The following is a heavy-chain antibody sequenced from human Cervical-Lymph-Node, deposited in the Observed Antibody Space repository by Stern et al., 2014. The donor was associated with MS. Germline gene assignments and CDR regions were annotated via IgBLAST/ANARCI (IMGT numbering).Heavy chain of an antibody. Sequence: EMQLVESGGGLVQPGGSLRHSCAASGFTFSSSWMSWVRQAPGKGLEWVADIMQDGSEKCYVDSVKGRFTISRDIAKNSLYLQRNSLRAEDTAVYYCARPRTSYHYFDYWGQGTLVTVSS. V-gene: IGHV3-7*01. CDR2: IMQDGSEK. CDR3: ARPRTSYHYFDY. CDR1: GFTFSSSW. J-gene: IGHJ4*02. D-gene: IGHD1-26*01.